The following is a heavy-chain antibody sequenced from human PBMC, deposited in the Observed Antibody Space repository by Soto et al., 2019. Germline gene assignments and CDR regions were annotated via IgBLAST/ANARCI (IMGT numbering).Heavy chain of an antibody. V-gene: IGHV3-30*03. D-gene: IGHD2-15*01. Sequence: QVQLVESGGGVVQPGRSLRLSCVASGFTFSNHGMHWVRQAPGKGLEWVAVISFEGSIKYYTDSVKGRFTISRDDSKNTVYLQVNSLRAEDTAVYFCARDSGVGSCSGGSCYTSNWFDPWGQGTLVTVSS. J-gene: IGHJ5*02. CDR1: GFTFSNHG. CDR2: ISFEGSIK. CDR3: ARDSGVGSCSGGSCYTSNWFDP.